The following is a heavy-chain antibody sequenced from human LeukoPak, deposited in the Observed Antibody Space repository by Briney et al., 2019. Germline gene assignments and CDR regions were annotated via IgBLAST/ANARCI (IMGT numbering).Heavy chain of an antibody. CDR2: ISAYNGNT. CDR1: GYTFTSYG. CDR3: ARDLGELEWSYYFDY. D-gene: IGHD1-1*01. J-gene: IGHJ4*02. Sequence: ASVKVSCKASGYTFTSYGISWVRQAPGQGLEWMGCISAYNGNTNYAQKLQGRVTMTTDTSTSTAYMELRSLRSDDTAVYYCARDLGELEWSYYFDYWGQGTLVTVSS. V-gene: IGHV1-18*01.